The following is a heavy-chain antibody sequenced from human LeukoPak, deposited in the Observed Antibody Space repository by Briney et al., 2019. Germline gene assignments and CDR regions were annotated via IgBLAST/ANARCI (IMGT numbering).Heavy chain of an antibody. J-gene: IGHJ6*02. Sequence: PSQTLSLTCTVSGGSISSGVYCWSWIRQRPGEGLQWIGYICSRGSAYYNASLKSRVSMSTDTSNNQFSLKLNSVTAADTAVYYCARDGGGSLHGMDVWGQGTTVTVSS. D-gene: IGHD2-15*01. CDR1: GGSISSGVYC. CDR2: ICSRGSA. CDR3: ARDGGGSLHGMDV. V-gene: IGHV4-31*03.